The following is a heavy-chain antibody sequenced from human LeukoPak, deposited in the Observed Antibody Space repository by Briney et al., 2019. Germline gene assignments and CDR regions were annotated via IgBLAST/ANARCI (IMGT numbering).Heavy chain of an antibody. V-gene: IGHV3-48*03. CDR2: LSSSGSAF. J-gene: IGHJ4*02. Sequence: GGSLRLSCAASGFTFSSYEMNWVRQAPGKGLEWIAYLSSSGSAFSYADSVKGRFTIARDNAKNSVYLEMNSLRADDTAVYYCARSARLMKGVVEVTALDDWGQGTLVTVSS. CDR1: GFTFSSYE. D-gene: IGHD3-3*01. CDR3: ARSARLMKGVVEVTALDD.